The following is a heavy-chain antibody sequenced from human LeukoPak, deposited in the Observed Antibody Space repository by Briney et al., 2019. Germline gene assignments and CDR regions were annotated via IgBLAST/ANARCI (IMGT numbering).Heavy chain of an antibody. CDR1: GYTFTGYY. J-gene: IGHJ5*02. D-gene: IGHD4-17*01. CDR2: INPNSGGT. Sequence: ASVKVSCKASGYTFTGYYMHWVRQAPGQGLEWMGWINPNSGGTNYAQKFQGRVTMTRDTSISTAYMELSRLRSDDTAVYYCASWQGIYGDYVRFDPWGQGTLVTVSS. CDR3: ASWQGIYGDYVRFDP. V-gene: IGHV1-2*02.